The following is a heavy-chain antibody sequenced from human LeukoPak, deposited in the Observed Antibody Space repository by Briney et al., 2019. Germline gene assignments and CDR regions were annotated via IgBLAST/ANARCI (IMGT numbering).Heavy chain of an antibody. CDR1: GFTFSSYW. D-gene: IGHD1-26*01. V-gene: IGHV3-74*01. CDR2: INSDGSST. Sequence: QPGGSLRLSCAASGFTFSSYWMHWVRQAPGKGLVWVSRINSDGSSTTYADSVKGRFTISRDNAKNTLYLQMNSLRAEDTAVYYCARRRIVGAYYYYYYGMDVWGQGTTVTVPS. CDR3: ARRRIVGAYYYYYYGMDV. J-gene: IGHJ6*02.